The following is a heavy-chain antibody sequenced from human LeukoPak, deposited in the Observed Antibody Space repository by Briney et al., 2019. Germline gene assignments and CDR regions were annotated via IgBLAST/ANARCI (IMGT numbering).Heavy chain of an antibody. D-gene: IGHD6-13*01. Sequence: GGSLRLSCAASGFTFSSYSMNWVRQAPGKGLEWVAVISYDGSNKYYADSVKGRFTISRDNSKNTLYLQMNSLRAEDTAVYYCARELIAAANHDYWGQGTLVTVSS. CDR3: ARELIAAANHDY. CDR2: ISYDGSNK. CDR1: GFTFSSYS. V-gene: IGHV3-30*03. J-gene: IGHJ4*02.